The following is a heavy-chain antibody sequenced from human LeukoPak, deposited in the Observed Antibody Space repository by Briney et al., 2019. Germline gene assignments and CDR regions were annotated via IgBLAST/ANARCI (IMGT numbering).Heavy chain of an antibody. Sequence: GASVKVSCKASGYTFTSYDINWVRQATGQGLEWMGWMNPNSGNTGYAQKFQGRVTITRDTSASTAYMELSSLRSEDTAVYYCARDLTTVNYYYYYYGMDVWGQGTTVTVSS. V-gene: IGHV1-8*01. D-gene: IGHD4-17*01. CDR2: MNPNSGNT. CDR3: ARDLTTVNYYYYYYGMDV. J-gene: IGHJ6*02. CDR1: GYTFTSYD.